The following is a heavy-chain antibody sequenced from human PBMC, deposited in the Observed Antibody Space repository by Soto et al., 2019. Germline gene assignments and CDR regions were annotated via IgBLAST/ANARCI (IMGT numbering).Heavy chain of an antibody. D-gene: IGHD3-22*01. CDR1: EVTFSTYA. CDR2: ISYGGGTT. Sequence: RGGSQCLRSAASEVTFSTYAMSSVRQAPGKGLEWVSAISYGGGTTYYADSVKGRFTISRDNSKNTLYLQMNSLRAEDTAVYYCAKNPGYYYDSTGYHFDYWGQGTLVTVSS. CDR3: AKNPGYYYDSTGYHFDY. V-gene: IGHV3-23*01. J-gene: IGHJ4*02.